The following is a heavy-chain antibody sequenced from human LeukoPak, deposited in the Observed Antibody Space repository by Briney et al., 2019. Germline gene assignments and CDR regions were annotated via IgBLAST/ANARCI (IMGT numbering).Heavy chain of an antibody. CDR3: ARVGIAAAGNVFDY. J-gene: IGHJ4*02. D-gene: IGHD6-13*01. CDR2: MDPNSGNT. CDR1: GYTFTSYD. Sequence: ASVEVSCKTSGYTFTSYDINWVRQATGQGLEWMGWMDPNSGNTGYAQKFQGRVTMTRNTSISTAYMELSSLRSEDTAVYYCARVGIAAAGNVFDYWGQGTLVTVSS. V-gene: IGHV1-8*01.